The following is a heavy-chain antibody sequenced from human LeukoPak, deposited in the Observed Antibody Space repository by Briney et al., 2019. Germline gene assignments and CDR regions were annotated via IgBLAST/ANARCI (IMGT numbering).Heavy chain of an antibody. V-gene: IGHV3-48*04. CDR1: GFTFSTHD. CDR3: AKVEIEMATLYYYYGMDV. D-gene: IGHD5-24*01. CDR2: ISSRSSTI. J-gene: IGHJ6*02. Sequence: GGSLRLSCAASGFTFSTHDLNWVRQAPGKGLEWVSFISSRSSTIYYADSVKGRFTISRDNAKNSLYLQMNSLRAEDTAVYYCAKVEIEMATLYYYYGMDVWGQGTTVTVSS.